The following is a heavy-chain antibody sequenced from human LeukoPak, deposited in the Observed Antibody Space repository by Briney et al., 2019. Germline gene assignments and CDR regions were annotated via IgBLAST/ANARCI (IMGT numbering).Heavy chain of an antibody. CDR3: ARDLRGVATGYYYYYGMDV. Sequence: SETPSLTCAVSGGSISSSNWWSWVRQPPGKGLEWIGEIYHSGSTNYNPSLKRRVTISVDKSKNQFSLKLSSVTAADTAVYYCARDLRGVATGYYYYYGMDVWGKGTTVTVSS. V-gene: IGHV4-4*02. CDR2: IYHSGST. D-gene: IGHD5-12*01. CDR1: GGSISSSNW. J-gene: IGHJ6*04.